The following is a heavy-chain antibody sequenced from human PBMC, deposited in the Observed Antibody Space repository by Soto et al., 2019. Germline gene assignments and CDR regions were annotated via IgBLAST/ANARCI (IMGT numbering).Heavy chain of an antibody. CDR3: ARGGYFDSSGYSLDY. CDR1: GYTFTSYY. V-gene: IGHV1-46*01. J-gene: IGHJ4*02. CDR2: INPSGGST. D-gene: IGHD3-22*01. Sequence: QVQLVQSGAEVKKPGASVKVSSKASGYTFTSYYMHWVRQAPGQGLEWMGIINPSGGSTSYAQKFQGRVTMTRDTSTSTVYMELSSLRSEDTAVYYYARGGYFDSSGYSLDYWGQGTLLTVSS.